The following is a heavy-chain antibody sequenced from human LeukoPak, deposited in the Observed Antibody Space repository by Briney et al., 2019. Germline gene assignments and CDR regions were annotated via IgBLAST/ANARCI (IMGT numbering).Heavy chain of an antibody. CDR2: INHSGST. CDR3: ASETGGWSV. J-gene: IGHJ4*02. D-gene: IGHD6-19*01. V-gene: IGHV4-34*01. Sequence: SETLSLTCAAYGGSFSGYYWSWIRQPPGKGLEWIGEINHSGSTNYNPSLKSRVTISVDTSKNQFSLKLSSVTAADTAVYYCASETGGWSVWGQGTLVTVSS. CDR1: GGSFSGYY.